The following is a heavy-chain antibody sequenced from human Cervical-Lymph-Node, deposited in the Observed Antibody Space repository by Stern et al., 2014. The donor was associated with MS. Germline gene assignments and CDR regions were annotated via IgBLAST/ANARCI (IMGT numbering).Heavy chain of an antibody. CDR2: VFHTGTT. CDR1: GASINSHY. J-gene: IGHJ4*02. V-gene: IGHV4-59*11. D-gene: IGHD2-2*03. CDR3: ARKALSMDHYFDS. Sequence: QLQLQESGPGLVKPSETLSLTCTVSGASINSHYWSWIRQSPGRGLEWVGYVFHTGTTNYNPSLKSRVTISLDTSKNQFSLILRSVTAADTAVYYCARKALSMDHYFDSWGQGALVTVSS.